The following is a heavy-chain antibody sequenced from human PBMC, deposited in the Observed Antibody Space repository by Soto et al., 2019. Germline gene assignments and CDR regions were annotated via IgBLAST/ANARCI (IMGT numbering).Heavy chain of an antibody. CDR2: IFGDGDE. D-gene: IGHD6-19*01. CDR3: VHSSYTRGQYDAFDV. CDR1: GFSLSTGGVL. V-gene: IGHV2-5*02. J-gene: IGHJ3*01. Sequence: QITLKESGPAVVKPTQTLTLTCTFSGFSLSTGGVLVAWVRQPPGEALEWLALIFGDGDERYSSSLTHRLTIAKDSSANHVVLRLATVHLVDSGTYYCVHSSYTRGQYDAFDVWGQGTLVTVSS.